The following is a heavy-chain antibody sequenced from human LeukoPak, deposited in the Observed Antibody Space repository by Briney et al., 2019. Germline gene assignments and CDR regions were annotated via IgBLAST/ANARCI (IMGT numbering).Heavy chain of an antibody. V-gene: IGHV1-24*01. CDR3: ARDRSGWYTPYLEFDY. D-gene: IGHD6-19*01. Sequence: ASVKVSCKVSGYTLTELSMHWVRQAPGKGLEWMGGFDPEDGETIYAQKFQGRVTMTEDTSTDTAYMELSSLRSEDTAVYYCARDRSGWYTPYLEFDYWGQGTLVTVSS. CDR1: GYTLTELS. J-gene: IGHJ4*02. CDR2: FDPEDGET.